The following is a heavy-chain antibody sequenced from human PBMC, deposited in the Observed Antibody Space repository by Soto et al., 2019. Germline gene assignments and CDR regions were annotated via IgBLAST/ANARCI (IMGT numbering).Heavy chain of an antibody. V-gene: IGHV3-23*01. D-gene: IGHD6-13*01. J-gene: IGHJ4*02. CDR2: INSAGTT. CDR1: GFTFTTYA. CDR3: AKDWYEDY. Sequence: GGSLRLSCAASGFTFTTYAMTWVRQAPGKGLEWVSAINSAGTTYYADSVKGHFTISRDNAKNTLYLQMNGLRAEDTAVYYCAKDWYEDYWGQGTLVTVS.